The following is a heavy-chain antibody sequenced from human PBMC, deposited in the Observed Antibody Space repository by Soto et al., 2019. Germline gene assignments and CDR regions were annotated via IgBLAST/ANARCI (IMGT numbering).Heavy chain of an antibody. D-gene: IGHD4-4*01. CDR2: INPNSGGT. J-gene: IGHJ5*02. V-gene: IGHV1-2*04. CDR3: ARGAHSNTPGTNWFDP. Sequence: ASVKVSCKASGYTFTGYYMHWVRQAPGQGLEWMGWINPNSGGTNYAQKFQGWVTMTRDTSISTAYMELSRLRSDDTAVYYCARGAHSNTPGTNWFDPWGQGTLVTVSS. CDR1: GYTFTGYY.